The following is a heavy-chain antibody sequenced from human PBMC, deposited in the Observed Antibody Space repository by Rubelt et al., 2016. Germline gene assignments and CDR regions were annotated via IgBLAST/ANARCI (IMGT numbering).Heavy chain of an antibody. J-gene: IGHJ3*02. CDR3: AREGPRPIDAFDI. V-gene: IGHV3-66*01. CDR1: GFTVSSNY. CDR2: IYSGGST. Sequence: EVQLVESGGGLVQPGGSLRLSCAASGFTVSSNYMSWVRQAPGTGLEWVSVIYSGGSTYYADSVKGRFTISRDNSKNTLYLQMNSLRAEDTAVYYCAREGPRPIDAFDIWGQGTMVTVSS.